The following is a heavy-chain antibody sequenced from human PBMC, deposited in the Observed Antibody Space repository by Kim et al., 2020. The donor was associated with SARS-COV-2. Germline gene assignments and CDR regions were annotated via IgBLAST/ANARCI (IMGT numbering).Heavy chain of an antibody. Sequence: GGSLRLSCAASGFTFSSYSMNWVRQAPGKGLEWVSSISSSSSYIYYADSVKGRFTISRDNAQNSLYLQMNSLRAEDTAVYYCARVLGRYSSGWYVYWGQGTLVTVSS. CDR1: GFTFSSYS. CDR2: ISSSSSYI. D-gene: IGHD6-19*01. CDR3: ARVLGRYSSGWYVY. J-gene: IGHJ4*02. V-gene: IGHV3-21*01.